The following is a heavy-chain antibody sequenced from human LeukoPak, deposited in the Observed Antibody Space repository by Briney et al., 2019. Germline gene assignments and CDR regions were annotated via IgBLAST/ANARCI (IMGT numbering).Heavy chain of an antibody. CDR2: ISSSSSTI. CDR3: ARDLTGYYNGYFDY. J-gene: IGHJ4*02. Sequence: PGKCLRISCAASGFTFSSYSMNWVRQAPGKGLEWVSYISSSSSTIYYADSVKGRSTISRDNAKNSLYLQMNSLRDEDTAVYYCARDLTGYYNGYFDYWGQGTLVTVSS. V-gene: IGHV3-48*02. CDR1: GFTFSSYS. D-gene: IGHD3-9*01.